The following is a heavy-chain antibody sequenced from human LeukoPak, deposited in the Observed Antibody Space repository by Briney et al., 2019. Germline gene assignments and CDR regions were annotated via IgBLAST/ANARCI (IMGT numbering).Heavy chain of an antibody. CDR2: ITGSGGTT. CDR1: GFAFYSYA. V-gene: IGHV3-23*01. Sequence: GGSLRLSCAASGFAFYSYAMTWVRQAPGKGLEWVSVITGSGGTTYYADSVKGRFTISRDNSKNTLYLQMNSLRVEDTAVYYCAKDPNGDFVGAFDFWGQGTLVTVSS. D-gene: IGHD2-21*02. CDR3: AKDPNGDFVGAFDF. J-gene: IGHJ3*01.